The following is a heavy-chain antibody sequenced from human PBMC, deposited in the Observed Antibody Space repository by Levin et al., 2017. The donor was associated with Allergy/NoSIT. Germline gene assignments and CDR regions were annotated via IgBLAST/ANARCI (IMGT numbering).Heavy chain of an antibody. CDR1: GFTFSSYG. Sequence: GGSLRLSCAASGFTFSSYGMHWVRQAPGKGLEWVAVIWYDGSNKYYADSVKGRFTISRDNSKNTLYLQMNSLRAEDTAVYYCAREGPATGTKAFDIWGQGTMVTVSS. CDR3: AREGPATGTKAFDI. D-gene: IGHD1/OR15-1a*01. CDR2: IWYDGSNK. V-gene: IGHV3-33*01. J-gene: IGHJ3*02.